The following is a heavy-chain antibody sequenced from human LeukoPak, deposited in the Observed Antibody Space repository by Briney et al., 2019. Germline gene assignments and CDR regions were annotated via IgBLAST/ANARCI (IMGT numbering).Heavy chain of an antibody. CDR1: GYTFTSYA. V-gene: IGHV1-3*01. D-gene: IGHD3-10*01. Sequence: ASVKVSCKASGYTFTSYAMHWVRQAPGQRLEWMGWINAGNGSTKYSQKFLGRVTITRDTSASTAYMELSSLRSEDTAVYYCASADIYGSGTGFDYWGQGTLVTVSS. CDR2: INAGNGST. J-gene: IGHJ4*02. CDR3: ASADIYGSGTGFDY.